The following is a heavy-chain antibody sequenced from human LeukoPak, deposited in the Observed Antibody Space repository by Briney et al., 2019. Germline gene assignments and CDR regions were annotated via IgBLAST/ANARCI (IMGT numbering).Heavy chain of an antibody. Sequence: SETLSLTCTVSGGSISSSSYYWGWIRQPPGKGLEWIGEIHHSGSTKYNPSLQSRVTISMDTSKNQFSLKLNSMTAADTAVYYCSSHVSAAAGGRWGPGTLVTISS. V-gene: IGHV4-39*07. CDR2: IHHSGST. CDR1: GGSISSSSYY. J-gene: IGHJ4*02. CDR3: SSHVSAAAGGR. D-gene: IGHD6-13*01.